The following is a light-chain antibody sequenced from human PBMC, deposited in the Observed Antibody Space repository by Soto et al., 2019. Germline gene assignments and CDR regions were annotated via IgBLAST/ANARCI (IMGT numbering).Light chain of an antibody. CDR2: SNN. Sequence: QSVLTQPPSVSGAPGLRVTISCTGSSSNIGADYDVHWYQQIPGKAPKLLIYSNNKRPSGVPDRFSGSKSGTSASLAITGLQAEDEADYYCLSYDDSLSASGVFGGGTKLTVL. V-gene: IGLV1-40*01. CDR3: LSYDDSLSASGV. J-gene: IGLJ3*02. CDR1: SSNIGADYD.